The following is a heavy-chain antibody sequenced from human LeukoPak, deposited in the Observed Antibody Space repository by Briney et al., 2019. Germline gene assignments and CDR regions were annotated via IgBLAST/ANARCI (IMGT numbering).Heavy chain of an antibody. Sequence: SQTLSLTCAVSGGSISSGGYSWSWIRQPPGKGLEWIGYIYHSGSTYYNPSLKSRVTISVDRSKNQFSLKLSSVTAADTAVYYCARGFASYSYGMDVWGQGTTVTVSS. V-gene: IGHV4-30-2*01. CDR3: ARGFASYSYGMDV. CDR2: IYHSGST. J-gene: IGHJ6*02. CDR1: GGSISSGGYS.